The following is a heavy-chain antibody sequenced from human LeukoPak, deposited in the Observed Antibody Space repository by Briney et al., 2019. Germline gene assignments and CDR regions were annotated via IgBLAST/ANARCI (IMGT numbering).Heavy chain of an antibody. D-gene: IGHD3-22*01. J-gene: IGHJ2*01. V-gene: IGHV3-7*01. CDR1: GFTFSSYW. Sequence: GGSLRLSCAASGFTFSSYWMSWVSQAPGKGLEWVANIKQDGSEKYYVDSVKGRFTISRDNAKNSLYLQMNSLRAEDTAVYYCARALGYYDSSGYYYWYFDLWGRGTLVTVSS. CDR3: ARALGYYDSSGYYYWYFDL. CDR2: IKQDGSEK.